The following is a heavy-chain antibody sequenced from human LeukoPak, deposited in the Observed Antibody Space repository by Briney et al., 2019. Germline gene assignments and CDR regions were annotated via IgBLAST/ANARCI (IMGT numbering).Heavy chain of an antibody. Sequence: PGGSLRLSCAASGFTFSSYAMSWVRQAPGKGLEWVSAISGSGGSTYYADSVKGRFTISRDNSKNTLYLQMNGLRAEDTAVYYCAKDYAERGEALDYWGQGTLVTVSS. D-gene: IGHD3-10*01. CDR2: ISGSGGST. CDR1: GFTFSSYA. CDR3: AKDYAERGEALDY. J-gene: IGHJ4*02. V-gene: IGHV3-23*01.